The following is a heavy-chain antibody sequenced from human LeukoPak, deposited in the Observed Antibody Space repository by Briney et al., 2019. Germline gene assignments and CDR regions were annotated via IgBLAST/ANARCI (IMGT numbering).Heavy chain of an antibody. D-gene: IGHD1-26*01. Sequence: PSETLSLTCTVSGGSISSFYWSWTRQPPGKGPEWIGYMYYGGSPNYNPSLKSRVITSLDTSKNQFSLKLNSVTTADTAVYYCVTGRYSYGWYDHWGQGILVTVSS. J-gene: IGHJ5*02. V-gene: IGHV4-59*13. CDR2: MYYGGSP. CDR3: VTGRYSYGWYDH. CDR1: GGSISSFY.